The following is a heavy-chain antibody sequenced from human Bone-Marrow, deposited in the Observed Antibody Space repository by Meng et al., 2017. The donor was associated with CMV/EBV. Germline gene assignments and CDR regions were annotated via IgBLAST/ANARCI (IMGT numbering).Heavy chain of an antibody. D-gene: IGHD3-16*02. J-gene: IGHJ4*02. Sequence: GESLKISCEASGFTFSSSWMHWVRQVPGKGLVWVSRIDSDGSTTDYADSVKGRFTISRDNAKNTLYLQMNSLRAEDTAVYYCARDRGYDYVWGSYRYEGPFDYWGQGTLVTVSS. V-gene: IGHV3-74*01. CDR1: GFTFSSSW. CDR2: IDSDGSTT. CDR3: ARDRGYDYVWGSYRYEGPFDY.